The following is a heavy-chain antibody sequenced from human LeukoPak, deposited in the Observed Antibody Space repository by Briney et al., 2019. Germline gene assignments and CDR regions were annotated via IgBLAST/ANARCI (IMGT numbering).Heavy chain of an antibody. CDR3: ARGGYYGSGSDDAFDI. CDR2: IFYRGST. V-gene: IGHV4-59*01. D-gene: IGHD3-10*01. CDR1: GGSISSYY. Sequence: PSETLSLTCTVPGGSISSYYWSWIRQPPGKRLEWIGYIFYRGSTNYNPSLKSRVAISEDTSKNQFSLNLSSVTAADTAVYYCARGGYYGSGSDDAFDIWGQGTMVTVSS. J-gene: IGHJ3*02.